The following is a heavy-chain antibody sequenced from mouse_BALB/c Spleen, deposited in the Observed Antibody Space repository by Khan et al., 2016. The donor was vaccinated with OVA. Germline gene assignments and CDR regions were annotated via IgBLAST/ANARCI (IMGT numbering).Heavy chain of an antibody. CDR1: GYTFPEYI. CDR2: INPKNGGT. V-gene: IGHV1-18*01. Sequence: VQLQQSGPELVKPGASVKISCETSGYTFPEYIVHWVKQSLGQSLDWIGVINPKNGGTAYNQKFKGKATLTVDKSSSTAYMELRSLTSEDSAVYCCARDAVRYWGQGTSVTVAA. D-gene: IGHD2-14*01. J-gene: IGHJ4*01. CDR3: ARDAVRY.